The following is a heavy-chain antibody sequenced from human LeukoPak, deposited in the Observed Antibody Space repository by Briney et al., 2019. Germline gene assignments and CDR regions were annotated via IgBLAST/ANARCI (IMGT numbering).Heavy chain of an antibody. CDR3: ARVLHFWYFDY. Sequence: GGSLRLSCAASGFSFSSYWMSWVRQAPGKGLEWVANIKQDGSEKYYVDSAKGRFTISRDNAKNSLYLQMDSPRAEDTAVYYCARVLHFWYFDYWGQGTLVTVSS. D-gene: IGHD3-16*01. J-gene: IGHJ4*02. CDR2: IKQDGSEK. V-gene: IGHV3-7*03. CDR1: GFSFSSYW.